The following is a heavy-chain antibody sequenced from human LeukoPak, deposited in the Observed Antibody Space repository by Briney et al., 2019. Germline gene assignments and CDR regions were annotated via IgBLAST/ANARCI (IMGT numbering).Heavy chain of an antibody. J-gene: IGHJ4*02. CDR1: GFTFSGHW. Sequence: SGGSLRLSCAASGFTFSGHWMSWVRQAPGEGLEWVANINQGGSDKYYVDSVKGRFTISRDNANNLPYLQMNSLRGEDTAVYYCTRDRSRAEDDWGQGTLVTVSS. CDR3: TRDRSRAEDD. V-gene: IGHV3-7*01. D-gene: IGHD1-14*01. CDR2: INQGGSDK.